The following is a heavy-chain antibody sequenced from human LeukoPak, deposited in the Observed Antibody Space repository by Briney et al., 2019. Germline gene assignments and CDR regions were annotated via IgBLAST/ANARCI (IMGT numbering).Heavy chain of an antibody. J-gene: IGHJ4*02. CDR3: AREAQNYYDSSGFDY. D-gene: IGHD3-22*01. Sequence: PGGSLRLSCAASGFTFSSYWMHWVRQAPGKGLVWVSRINSDGSSTSYADSVKGRLTISRDNAKNTLYLQMNSLRAEDTAVYYCAREAQNYYDSSGFDYWGQGTLVTVSS. CDR1: GFTFSSYW. V-gene: IGHV3-74*01. CDR2: INSDGSST.